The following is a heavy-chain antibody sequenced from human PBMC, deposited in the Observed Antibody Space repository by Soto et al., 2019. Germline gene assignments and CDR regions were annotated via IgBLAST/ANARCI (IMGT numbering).Heavy chain of an antibody. V-gene: IGHV4-34*01. D-gene: IGHD2-15*01. J-gene: IGHJ6*02. Sequence: SETLSLTCAVSGGSFSGYYWSWIRQPPGKGLEWIGEINHSGSTNYNPALKSRVTISVDTSKTQYSLKLSPVTAADTAVYYCARARDCSGGSCYSYYYYGMDVWGQGTTVTVSS. CDR1: GGSFSGYY. CDR2: INHSGST. CDR3: ARARDCSGGSCYSYYYYGMDV.